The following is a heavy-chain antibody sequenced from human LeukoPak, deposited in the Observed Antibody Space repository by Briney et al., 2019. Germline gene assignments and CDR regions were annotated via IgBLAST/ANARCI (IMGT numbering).Heavy chain of an antibody. J-gene: IGHJ4*02. CDR2: TSYDGSDK. CDR3: ARDVYDSSGFDY. Sequence: PGRSLRLSCAASGFSFSSYVMHWVRQAPGKGLEWVAVTSYDGSDKYYADSVKGRFTISRDNSKNTLYLQMNSLRAEDTAVYYCARDVYDSSGFDYWGQGTLVTVSS. D-gene: IGHD3-22*01. CDR1: GFSFSSYV. V-gene: IGHV3-30*03.